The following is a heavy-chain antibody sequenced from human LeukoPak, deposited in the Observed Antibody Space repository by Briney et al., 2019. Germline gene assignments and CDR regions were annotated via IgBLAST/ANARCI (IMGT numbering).Heavy chain of an antibody. Sequence: SETLSLTCTVSGGYISSYSWSWIRQPPGKGLEWIGYIYYSGSTNYNPSLKSRVTISVDTSKNQFSLKLRSVTAADTAVYYCARDRVGQQLVGRNYYYYYMDVWGKGTTVTVSS. D-gene: IGHD6-13*01. CDR1: GGYISSYS. V-gene: IGHV4-59*01. CDR2: IYYSGST. CDR3: ARDRVGQQLVGRNYYYYYMDV. J-gene: IGHJ6*03.